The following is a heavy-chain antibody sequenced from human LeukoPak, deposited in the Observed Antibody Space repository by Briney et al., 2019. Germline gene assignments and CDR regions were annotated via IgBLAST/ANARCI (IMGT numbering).Heavy chain of an antibody. D-gene: IGHD3-16*01. V-gene: IGHV3-23*01. CDR2: SSSIGGRT. CDR3: AKDDAWGRFYH. J-gene: IGHJ1*01. Sequence: GGTLRLSCAASGFTIRSHGMNWVRQAPGKGLEWVSGSSSIGGRTYYADSVKGRFTVTRDNSRNTLHLQMNSLRVEDTGVYYCAKDDAWGRFYHWGQGTLVTVSS. CDR1: GFTIRSHG.